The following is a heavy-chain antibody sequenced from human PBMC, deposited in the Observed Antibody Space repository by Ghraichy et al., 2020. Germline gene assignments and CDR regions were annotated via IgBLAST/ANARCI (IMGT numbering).Heavy chain of an antibody. CDR1: GGSISSYY. CDR3: AGYGGYV. D-gene: IGHD5-12*01. V-gene: IGHV4-59*01. Sequence: ESLNMSCTVSGGSISSYYWSWIRQPPGKGLEWIGYIYYSGSTNYNPSLKSRVTISVDTSKNQFSLKLSSVTAADTAVYYCAGYGGYVWGQGTLVTVSS. CDR2: IYYSGST. J-gene: IGHJ4*02.